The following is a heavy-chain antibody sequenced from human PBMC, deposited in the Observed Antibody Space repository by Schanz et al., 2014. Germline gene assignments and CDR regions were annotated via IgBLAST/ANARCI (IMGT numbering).Heavy chain of an antibody. D-gene: IGHD6-13*01. V-gene: IGHV1-18*01. CDR1: GGTFSSYT. CDR2: ISDYNADT. CDR3: AGATYSSSWYGGSEYFQH. J-gene: IGHJ1*01. Sequence: QVQLVQSGAEVKKPGSSVKVSCKASGGTFSSYTISWVRQAPGQGPEWMGWISDYNADTKYAQKVQGRVTMTTDTSTSTAYMELRSLRSDDTAVYYCAGATYSSSWYGGSEYFQHWGQGTLVTVSS.